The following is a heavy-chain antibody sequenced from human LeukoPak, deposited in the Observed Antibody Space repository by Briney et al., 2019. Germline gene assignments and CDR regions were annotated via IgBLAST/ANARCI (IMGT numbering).Heavy chain of an antibody. CDR1: GYFISSGYY. J-gene: IGHJ3*02. V-gene: IGHV4-38-2*01. D-gene: IGHD3-22*01. CDR3: ARVTVVVIISFDI. Sequence: SETLSLTCAVSGYFISSGYYWGWIRQPPGKGLEWIGYIYYSGSTYYNPSLKSRVTISVDTSKNQFSLKLSSVTAADTAVYYCARVTVVVIISFDIWGQGTMVTVSS. CDR2: IYYSGST.